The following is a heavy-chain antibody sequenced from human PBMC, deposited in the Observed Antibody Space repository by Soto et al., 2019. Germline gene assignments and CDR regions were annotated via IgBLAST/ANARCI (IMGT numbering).Heavy chain of an antibody. CDR2: IYYSGST. CDR1: GGSISSYY. Sequence: QVQLQESGPGLVKPSETLSLTCTVSGGSISSYYWSWIRQPPGKGLEWIGYIYYSGSTNYNPSLKSRVTLSVDTSKNQFSLKLSSVTAADTAVYYCVAGGGDYGFDYWGQGTLVTVSS. CDR3: VAGGGDYGFDY. D-gene: IGHD4-17*01. J-gene: IGHJ4*02. V-gene: IGHV4-59*08.